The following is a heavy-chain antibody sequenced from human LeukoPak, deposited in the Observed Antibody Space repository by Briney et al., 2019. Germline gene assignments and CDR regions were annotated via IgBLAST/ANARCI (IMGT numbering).Heavy chain of an antibody. CDR1: GYTFTSLD. V-gene: IGHV1-69*13. CDR3: ARDGGSGYYGRVDAFDI. CDR2: IIPIFGTA. D-gene: IGHD3-10*01. Sequence: ASVKVSCKASGYTFTSLDISWVRQAPGQGLEWMGGIIPIFGTANYAQKFQGRVTITADESTSTAYMELSSLRSEDTAVYYCARDGGSGYYGRVDAFDIWGQGTMVTVSS. J-gene: IGHJ3*02.